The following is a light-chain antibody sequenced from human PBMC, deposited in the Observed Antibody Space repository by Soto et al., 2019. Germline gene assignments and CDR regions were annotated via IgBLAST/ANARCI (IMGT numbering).Light chain of an antibody. J-gene: IGKJ4*01. Sequence: EVILTQSPAILSLSPGDRATLSCGASQSVSSFLVWYQQKPGQPPRLLIFDAIHRATGIPARFSGSGSGTDFTLTISSLEPEDFAVYYCQQRRSWPPEFGGGTKVEIK. CDR1: QSVSSF. V-gene: IGKV3-11*01. CDR3: QQRRSWPPE. CDR2: DAI.